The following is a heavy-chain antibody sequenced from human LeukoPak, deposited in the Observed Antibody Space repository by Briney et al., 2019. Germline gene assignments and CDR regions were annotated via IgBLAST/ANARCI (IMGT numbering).Heavy chain of an antibody. CDR3: ARPIDPTVAFDY. Sequence: GGSLRLSCAASGFTFSSYAMSWVRQAPGKGLEWVAVISYDGSNKYYADSVKGRFTISRDNSKNTLYLQMNSLRAEDTAVYYCARPIDPTVAFDYWGQGTLVTVSS. V-gene: IGHV3-30-3*01. CDR2: ISYDGSNK. D-gene: IGHD4-11*01. J-gene: IGHJ4*02. CDR1: GFTFSSYA.